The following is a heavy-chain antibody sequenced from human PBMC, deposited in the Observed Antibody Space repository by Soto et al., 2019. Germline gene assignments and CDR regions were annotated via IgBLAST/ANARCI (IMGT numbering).Heavy chain of an antibody. CDR3: ATQEVGGSYVYTFDP. Sequence: QLQLQESGPGLVKPSETLSLTCTVSGGSISSSSYYWGWIRQPPGKGLEWIGSIYYSGSSYSNPSHKSLVSISVATSKNLFSLKLSSVTAADTAVYYCATQEVGGSYVYTFDPWGQGTLVTVSS. J-gene: IGHJ5*02. CDR2: IYYSGSS. V-gene: IGHV4-39*02. CDR1: GGSISSSSYY. D-gene: IGHD1-26*01.